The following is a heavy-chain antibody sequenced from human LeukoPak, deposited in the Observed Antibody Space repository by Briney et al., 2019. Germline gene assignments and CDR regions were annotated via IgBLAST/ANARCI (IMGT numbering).Heavy chain of an antibody. CDR2: IYHTGSN. CDR1: GGSISSYY. Sequence: PSETLSLTYIVSGGSISSYYWSWIRQPPGKGLEWIGYIYHTGSNNYSPSLKSRVTMSVDTSKNQFSLKLSSVTAADTAVYYCARARYSNSWYAVDIWGQGTMVTVSS. J-gene: IGHJ3*02. V-gene: IGHV4-59*08. D-gene: IGHD6-13*01. CDR3: ARARYSNSWYAVDI.